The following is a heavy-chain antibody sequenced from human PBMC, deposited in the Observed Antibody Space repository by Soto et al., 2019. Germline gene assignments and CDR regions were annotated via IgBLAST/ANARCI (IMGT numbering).Heavy chain of an antibody. CDR2: ISYDGSNK. CDR1: VFTFSSYG. D-gene: IGHD3-10*02. CDR3: AKVYGAPFGILYYYGMDV. J-gene: IGHJ6*02. V-gene: IGHV3-30*18. Sequence: VGSLRLSCASSVFTFSSYGMHCVRHSPGKWLEWVAVISYDGSNKYYADSVKGRFTISRDNSKNTLYLQMNSLRAEDTAVYYCAKVYGAPFGILYYYGMDVWGQRTTVTRSS.